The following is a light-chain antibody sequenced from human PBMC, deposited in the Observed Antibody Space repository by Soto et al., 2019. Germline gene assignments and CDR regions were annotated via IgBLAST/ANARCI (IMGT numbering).Light chain of an antibody. CDR1: QSISSY. CDR2: AAS. CDR3: QQSYSTPPIT. Sequence: DIQMTHSPSSLSASVLDIVTITFRASQSISSYLNWYQQKPGKAPKLLIYAASSLQSGVPSRFSGSGSGTDFTLTISSLQPEDFATYYCQQSYSTPPITFGQGTRLEIK. J-gene: IGKJ5*01. V-gene: IGKV1-39*01.